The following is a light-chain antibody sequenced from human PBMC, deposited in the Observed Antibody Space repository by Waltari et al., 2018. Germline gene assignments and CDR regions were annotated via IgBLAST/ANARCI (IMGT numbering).Light chain of an antibody. CDR2: DVT. V-gene: IGLV2-8*01. Sequence: HSALTQPPSASGSPGQSVTISCTGTSADVGGYDYVSWYQQHPGKVPKLIIYDVTKRPSGGPPRFSAAKSGNSASLTVSGLQAEDEADYYCSSHAGNNLWIFGGGTKVTVL. J-gene: IGLJ2*01. CDR3: SSHAGNNLWI. CDR1: SADVGGYDY.